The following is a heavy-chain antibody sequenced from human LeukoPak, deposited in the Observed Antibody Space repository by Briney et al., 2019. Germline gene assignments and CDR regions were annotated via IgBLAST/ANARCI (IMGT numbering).Heavy chain of an antibody. Sequence: SETLSLTCTVSGGSISSYYWSWIRQPPGKGLEWIGYIYYSGSTNYNPSLKSRVTISVDTSKNQFSLKLSSVTAADTAVYYCARLSTRIAVAGAYYYYGMDVWGQGTTVTVPS. CDR1: GGSISSYY. CDR3: ARLSTRIAVAGAYYYYGMDV. CDR2: IYYSGST. V-gene: IGHV4-59*08. D-gene: IGHD6-19*01. J-gene: IGHJ6*02.